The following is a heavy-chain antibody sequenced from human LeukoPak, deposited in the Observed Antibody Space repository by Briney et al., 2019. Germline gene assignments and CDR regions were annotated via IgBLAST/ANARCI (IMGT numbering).Heavy chain of an antibody. CDR1: GFIFSNYA. V-gene: IGHV3-30*04. J-gene: IGHJ4*02. CDR2: ISYDGSNK. CDR3: ARGYCSSISCYVDY. Sequence: GGSLRLSCAASGFIFSNYAIHWVRQAPGKGLEWVAVISYDGSNKYYADSVKGRSTISRDISKNTLYLQMNSLRAEDTAVYYCARGYCSSISCYVDYWGQGTLVTVSS. D-gene: IGHD2-2*01.